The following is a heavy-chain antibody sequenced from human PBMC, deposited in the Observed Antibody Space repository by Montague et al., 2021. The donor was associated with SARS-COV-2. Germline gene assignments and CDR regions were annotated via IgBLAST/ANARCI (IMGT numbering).Heavy chain of an antibody. CDR2: IDDSGTT. Sequence: LTCSVSGGSLSTYYWSWIRQPPGKGLEWIGYIDDSGTTRYNPSLRSRATISLDLSKNQFSLDLNSVTAADTAVDYCARNAYNHYGLDVWGQGTTVTVSS. CDR1: GGSLSTYY. V-gene: IGHV4-59*08. J-gene: IGHJ6*02. CDR3: ARNAYNHYGLDV.